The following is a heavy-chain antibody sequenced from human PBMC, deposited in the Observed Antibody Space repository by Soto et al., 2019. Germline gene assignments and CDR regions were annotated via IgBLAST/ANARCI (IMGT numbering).Heavy chain of an antibody. D-gene: IGHD3-3*01. CDR2: ISYDGSNK. V-gene: IGHV3-30-3*01. Sequence: QVQLVESGGGVVQPGRSLRLSCAASGFTFSSYAMHWVCQAPGKGLEWVAVISYDGSNKYYADSVKGRFTISRDNSKNTLYLQMNSLRAEDTAVYYCARGESFGVPYFDYWGQGTLVTVSS. CDR3: ARGESFGVPYFDY. J-gene: IGHJ4*02. CDR1: GFTFSSYA.